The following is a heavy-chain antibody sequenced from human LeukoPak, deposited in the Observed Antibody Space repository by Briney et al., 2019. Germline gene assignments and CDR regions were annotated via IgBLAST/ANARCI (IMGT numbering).Heavy chain of an antibody. CDR1: GFTFSSHG. CDR3: AKSSGGFGELNLVRYHYMDV. J-gene: IGHJ6*03. D-gene: IGHD3-10*01. CDR2: IRYDGSNK. Sequence: GGSLRLSCAASGFTFSSHGMHWVRQAPGKGLEWVAFIRYDGSNKKYADSVKGRFTISRDNSKNTLYLQMNSLRAEDTAVFYCAKSSGGFGELNLVRYHYMDVWGKGTTVTISS. V-gene: IGHV3-30*02.